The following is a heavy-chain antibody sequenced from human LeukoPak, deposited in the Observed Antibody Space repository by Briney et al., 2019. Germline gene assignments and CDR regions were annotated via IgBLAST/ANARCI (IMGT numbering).Heavy chain of an antibody. Sequence: KASETLSLTCTVSGGSISSSSYYWGWIRQPPGKGLEWIGSIYYSGSTYYNPSLKSRVTISVDTSKNQFSLKLSSVTAADTALYYCARGTLYSGWSYYFDSWGQGTLVTVSS. CDR1: GGSISSSSYY. V-gene: IGHV4-39*01. CDR2: IYYSGST. J-gene: IGHJ4*02. D-gene: IGHD6-19*01. CDR3: ARGTLYSGWSYYFDS.